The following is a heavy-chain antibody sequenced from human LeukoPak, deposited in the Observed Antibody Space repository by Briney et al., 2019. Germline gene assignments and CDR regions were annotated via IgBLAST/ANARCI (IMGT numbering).Heavy chain of an antibody. D-gene: IGHD3-10*01. CDR3: ATTFDGSGSLYFDY. J-gene: IGHJ4*02. CDR2: IYYSGST. Sequence: SETLSLTCTVSGGSISSYYWSWIRQPPGKGLEWIGYIYYSGSTNYNPSLKSRVTISVDTSKNQFSLKLSSVTAADTAVYYCATTFDGSGSLYFDYWGQGTLVTVSS. CDR1: GGSISSYY. V-gene: IGHV4-59*12.